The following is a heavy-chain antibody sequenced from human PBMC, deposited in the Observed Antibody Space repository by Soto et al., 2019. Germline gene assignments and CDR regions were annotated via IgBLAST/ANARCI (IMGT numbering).Heavy chain of an antibody. CDR1: GFTFSSYS. J-gene: IGHJ4*02. CDR2: ISSSSSYI. V-gene: IGHV3-21*01. D-gene: IGHD3-22*01. CDR3: ARDGNKIHYYDSSGSPVY. Sequence: EVQLVESGGGLVKPGGSLRLSCAASGFTFSSYSMNWVRQSPVKGLEWVETISSSSSYIYYAASVKGRFTLSRDNAKNSLYRQMNSLRAEDTAVYYCARDGNKIHYYDSSGSPVYWGQGTLVTVSS.